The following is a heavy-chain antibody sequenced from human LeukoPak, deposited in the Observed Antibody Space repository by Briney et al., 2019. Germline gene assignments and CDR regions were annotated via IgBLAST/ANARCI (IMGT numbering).Heavy chain of an antibody. CDR3: AKAGPNSSGWYGTDYYYYGMDV. Sequence: GGSLRLSCAASEFTFSSYGMHWVRQAPGKGLEWVAVISYDGSNKYYADSVKGRFTISRDNSKNTLYLQMNSLRAEDTAVYYCAKAGPNSSGWYGTDYYYYGMDVWGQGTTVTVSS. CDR1: EFTFSSYG. V-gene: IGHV3-30*18. D-gene: IGHD6-19*01. CDR2: ISYDGSNK. J-gene: IGHJ6*01.